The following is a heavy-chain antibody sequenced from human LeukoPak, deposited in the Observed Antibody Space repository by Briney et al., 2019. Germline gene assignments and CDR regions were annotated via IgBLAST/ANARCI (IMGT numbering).Heavy chain of an antibody. D-gene: IGHD1-26*01. Sequence: SETLSLTCTVSGGSISSSSYYWGWIRQPPGKGLEWIGSIYYTGSTYYNPSLKSRVTISVDTSKNQFSLKLSSVTAADTAVYYCARVRGLREFDYWGQGTLVTVSS. V-gene: IGHV4-39*01. CDR2: IYYTGST. J-gene: IGHJ4*02. CDR3: ARVRGLREFDY. CDR1: GGSISSSSYY.